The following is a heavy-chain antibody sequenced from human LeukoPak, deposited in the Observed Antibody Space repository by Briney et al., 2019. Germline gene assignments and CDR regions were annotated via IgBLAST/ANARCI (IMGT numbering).Heavy chain of an antibody. CDR3: ARGYSYGPPKGTADV. J-gene: IGHJ6*04. CDR1: GGTLSSYA. CDR2: IIPIFGTA. V-gene: IGHV1-69*13. D-gene: IGHD5-18*01. Sequence: SVKVSCKASGGTLSSYAISWVRQAPGQGLEWMGGIIPIFGTANYAQKFQGRVTITADESTSTAYMELSSLRSEDTAVYYCARGYSYGPPKGTADVWGKGTTVTVSS.